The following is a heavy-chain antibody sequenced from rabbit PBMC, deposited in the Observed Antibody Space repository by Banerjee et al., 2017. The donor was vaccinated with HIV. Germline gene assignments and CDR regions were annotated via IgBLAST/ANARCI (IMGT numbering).Heavy chain of an antibody. CDR2: IYSSNGDK. Sequence: SGLDFSCSYWICWVRQAPGKGLELIACIYSSNGDKWYASWVNGRFTISRSTSLNTVTLQMTSLTGADTATYFCARSYAGYGATFNLWGPGTLVTVS. D-gene: IGHD7-1*01. CDR3: ARSYAGYGATFNL. V-gene: IGHV1S43*01. CDR1: GLDFSCSYW. J-gene: IGHJ4*01.